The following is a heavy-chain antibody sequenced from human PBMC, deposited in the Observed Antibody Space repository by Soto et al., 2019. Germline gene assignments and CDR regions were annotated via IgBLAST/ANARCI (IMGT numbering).Heavy chain of an antibody. CDR1: GFIFSSAW. D-gene: IGHD1-1*01. J-gene: IGHJ4*02. Sequence: EVQVVESGGDLVKPGGSLRLSCATSGFIFSSAWMSWVRQAPGKGLEWVGRIKSKSDGGTRDYDAPVNGRFNISRDDSKNMVYLQMNSLTAEDTAVYYCVEGWNDFWGQGTLVTVSS. V-gene: IGHV3-15*01. CDR3: VEGWNDF. CDR2: IKSKSDGGTR.